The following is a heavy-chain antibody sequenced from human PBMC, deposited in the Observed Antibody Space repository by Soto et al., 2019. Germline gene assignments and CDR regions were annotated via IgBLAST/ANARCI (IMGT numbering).Heavy chain of an antibody. CDR2: IYYSGST. CDR3: ARETMGDAFDI. J-gene: IGHJ3*02. D-gene: IGHD2-8*01. Sequence: SETLSLTCTVSGGPISSYYWSWIRQPPGKGLEWIGYIYYSGSTNYNPSLKSRVTISVDTSKNQFSLKLSSVTAADTAVYYCARETMGDAFDIWGQGTMVTVSS. V-gene: IGHV4-59*01. CDR1: GGPISSYY.